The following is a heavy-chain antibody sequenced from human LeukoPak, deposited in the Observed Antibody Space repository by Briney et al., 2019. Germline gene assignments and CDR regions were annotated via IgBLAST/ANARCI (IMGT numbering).Heavy chain of an antibody. CDR3: ARDLIFGGSSWFTPYYYYYYGMDV. CDR1: GFTFSSYW. Sequence: PGGTLRLFCAASGFTFSSYWMHWVRQAPGKGLVWVSRINSDGSSTSYADSVKGRFTISRDNAKNTLYLQMNSLRAEDTAVYYCARDLIFGGSSWFTPYYYYYYGMDVWGQGTTVTVSS. V-gene: IGHV3-74*01. CDR2: INSDGSST. D-gene: IGHD6-13*01. J-gene: IGHJ6*02.